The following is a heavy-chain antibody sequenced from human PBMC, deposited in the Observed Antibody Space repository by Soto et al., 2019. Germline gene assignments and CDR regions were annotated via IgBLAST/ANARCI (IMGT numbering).Heavy chain of an antibody. Sequence: TLSLTCAVSGGSISSTNWWSWVRQPPGKGLEWIGEIYHSGGTNYNPSLKSRVTISVDKSKNQFSLKLSSVTAADTALYYCARTTVTTRLTDYWGQGTLVTVSS. J-gene: IGHJ4*02. V-gene: IGHV4-4*02. CDR2: IYHSGGT. CDR1: GGSISSTNW. D-gene: IGHD4-17*01. CDR3: ARTTVTTRLTDY.